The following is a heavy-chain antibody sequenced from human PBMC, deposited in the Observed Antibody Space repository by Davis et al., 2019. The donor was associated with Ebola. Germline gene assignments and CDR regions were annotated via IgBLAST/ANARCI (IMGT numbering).Heavy chain of an antibody. CDR2: IRSKANSYAT. Sequence: GESLKISCAASGFTFSGSAMHWVRQASGKGLEWVGRIRSKANSYATAYAASVKGRFTISRDDSKNTAYLQMNSPKTEDTAVYYCTSTLDGDYVDYWGQGTLVTVSS. CDR1: GFTFSGSA. CDR3: TSTLDGDYVDY. D-gene: IGHD4-17*01. V-gene: IGHV3-73*01. J-gene: IGHJ4*02.